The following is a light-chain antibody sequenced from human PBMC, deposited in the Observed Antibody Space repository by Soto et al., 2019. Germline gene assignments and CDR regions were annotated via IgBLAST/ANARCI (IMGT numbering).Light chain of an antibody. J-gene: IGLJ2*01. CDR3: CSYAGSYTLVI. Sequence: QSALTQPASVSGSPGQSITISCTGTSSDVGGYNHVSWYQQHPGKAPKLIIYEVRNRPSGVPDRFSGSRSGNTASLTISGLQAEDEADYHCCSYAGSYTLVIFGGGTKVTVL. V-gene: IGLV2-11*01. CDR1: SSDVGGYNH. CDR2: EVR.